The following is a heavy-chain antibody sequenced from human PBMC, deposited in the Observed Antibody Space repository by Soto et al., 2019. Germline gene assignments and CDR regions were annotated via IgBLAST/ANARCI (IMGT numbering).Heavy chain of an antibody. V-gene: IGHV3-48*02. CDR1: VFTVSSYG. D-gene: IGHD3-22*01. J-gene: IGHJ4*02. CDR3: ARDGYDSSGSLFDY. Sequence: GGSLRICWAASVFTVSSYGMNWVRQAPVKGLEWVSYISSSSSTIYYADSVKGRFTISRDNAKNSLYLQMNSLRDEDTAVYYCARDGYDSSGSLFDYWGQGTLVTVSS. CDR2: ISSSSSTI.